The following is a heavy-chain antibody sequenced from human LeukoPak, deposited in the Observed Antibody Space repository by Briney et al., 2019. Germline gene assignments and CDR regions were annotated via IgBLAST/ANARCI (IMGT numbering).Heavy chain of an antibody. D-gene: IGHD6-19*01. V-gene: IGHV4-59*11. CDR2: VYDSGST. CDR1: GGSISSHS. CDR3: AGYLLTSGWYVGFDP. J-gene: IGHJ5*02. Sequence: SETLSLTCTVSGGSISSHSWSWIRQPPGKGLEWIGYVYDSGSTNYNPPLKSRVTMSVDTSKKQFSLKLSSVTAADTAVYYCAGYLLTSGWYVGFDPWGQGTLVTVSS.